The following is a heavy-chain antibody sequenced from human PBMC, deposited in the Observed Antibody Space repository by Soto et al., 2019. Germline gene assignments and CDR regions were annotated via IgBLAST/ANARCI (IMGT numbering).Heavy chain of an antibody. CDR1: GFTFSNAW. J-gene: IGHJ6*02. Sequence: EVQLVESGGGLVKPGGSLRLSCAASGFTFSNAWMSWVRQAPEKGLEWVGRIKSKAQGGIADYAAPVKGRCTISRDDSKNMLYLQMTSLKTEDTAVYYCTTEGYRYGYHGMDVWGQGTTVTVSS. D-gene: IGHD5-18*01. CDR2: IKSKAQGGIA. CDR3: TTEGYRYGYHGMDV. V-gene: IGHV3-15*01.